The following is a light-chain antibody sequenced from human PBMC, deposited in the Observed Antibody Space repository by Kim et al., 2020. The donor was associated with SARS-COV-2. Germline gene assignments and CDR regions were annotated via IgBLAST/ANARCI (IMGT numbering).Light chain of an antibody. CDR2: SVS. CDR3: QQYGIAPPYT. J-gene: IGKJ2*01. Sequence: EIVLTQSPGTLSLSPGERATLSCRTSQIVCSHCLAWYQQKPGQAPRLLIYSVSNRATGIPDRFSGSGSGTDFTLTISRLEPEDFAVYYCQQYGIAPPYTFGQGTKLEI. CDR1: QIVCSHC. V-gene: IGKV3-20*01.